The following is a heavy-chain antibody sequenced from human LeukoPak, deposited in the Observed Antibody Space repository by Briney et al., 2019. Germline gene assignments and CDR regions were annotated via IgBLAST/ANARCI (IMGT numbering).Heavy chain of an antibody. Sequence: SETLSLTCAVNGGSFSGYYWSWIRQPPGKGLEWIGEINHSGSTNYNPSLKSRVTISVDTSKNQFSLKLSSVTAADTAVYYCARVAVVVAADYWGQGTLVTVSS. CDR2: INHSGST. V-gene: IGHV4-34*01. J-gene: IGHJ4*02. D-gene: IGHD2-15*01. CDR3: ARVAVVVAADY. CDR1: GGSFSGYY.